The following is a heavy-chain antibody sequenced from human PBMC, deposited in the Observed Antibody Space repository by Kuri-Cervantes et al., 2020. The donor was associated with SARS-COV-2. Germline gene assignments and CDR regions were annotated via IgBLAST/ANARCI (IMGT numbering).Heavy chain of an antibody. CDR2: IYTSGST. V-gene: IGHV4-4*07. CDR3: ASIDSSGYYADY. D-gene: IGHD3-22*01. Sequence: SETLSLTCTVSGGSISSYYWSWIRQPAGKGLEWIGRIYTSGSTNYNPSLKSRVTMSVDTSKDQFSLKLSSVTAADTAVYYCASIDSSGYYADYWGQGTLVTVSS. CDR1: GGSISSYY. J-gene: IGHJ4*02.